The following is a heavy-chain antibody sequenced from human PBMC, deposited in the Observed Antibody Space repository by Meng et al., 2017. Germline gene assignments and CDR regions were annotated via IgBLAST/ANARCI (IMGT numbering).Heavy chain of an antibody. J-gene: IGHJ2*01. CDR2: IIPIFGTA. V-gene: IGHV1-69*01. CDR1: GGTFSSYA. Sequence: QVQWVQSGVEVKKPGSSVKVSCKASGGTFSSYAISWVRQAPGQGLEWMGGIIPIFGTANYAQKFQGRVTITADESTSTAYMELSSLRSEDTAVYYCARHYYYDSSGYYSTWYFDLWGRGTLVTVSS. D-gene: IGHD3-22*01. CDR3: ARHYYYDSSGYYSTWYFDL.